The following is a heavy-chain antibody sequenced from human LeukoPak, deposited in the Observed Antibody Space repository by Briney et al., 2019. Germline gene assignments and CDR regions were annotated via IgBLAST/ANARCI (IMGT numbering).Heavy chain of an antibody. CDR1: GFTFSSYT. CDR2: ISSSSSTI. Sequence: PGGSLRLSCAASGFTFSSYTMNWVRQAPGKGLEWVSFISSSSSTIYYADSVKGRFTISRDNAKNSLYLQMNSLRAEDTAVYYCARIHNSGWYHPLDYWGQGTLVTVSS. V-gene: IGHV3-48*04. J-gene: IGHJ4*02. CDR3: ARIHNSGWYHPLDY. D-gene: IGHD6-19*01.